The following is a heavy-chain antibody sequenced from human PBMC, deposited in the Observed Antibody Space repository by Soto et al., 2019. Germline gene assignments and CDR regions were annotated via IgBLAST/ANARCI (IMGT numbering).Heavy chain of an antibody. CDR3: ARGYEYCSSTSCYTVNYGMDV. CDR1: GGSISSSSCY. CDR2: IYYSGST. V-gene: IGHV4-39*01. D-gene: IGHD2-2*02. J-gene: IGHJ6*02. Sequence: SETLCLTCTVSGGSISSSSCYWGCIRQPPGKGLEWIGSIYYSGSTYYNPSLKSRVTISVDTSKNQFSLKLSSVTAADTAVYYCARGYEYCSSTSCYTVNYGMDVWGQGTTVTVSS.